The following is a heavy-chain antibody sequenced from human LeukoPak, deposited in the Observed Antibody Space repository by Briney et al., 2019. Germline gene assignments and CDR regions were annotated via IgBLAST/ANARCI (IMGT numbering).Heavy chain of an antibody. J-gene: IGHJ4*02. CDR2: INHSGST. V-gene: IGHV4-34*01. Sequence: TSETLSLTCAVYGGSFSSSYWSWIRQPPGKGLEWIREINHSGSTNYNPSLKSRVTISVDTSKNQFSLDLSSVTAADTAVYYCARRGGGYYPYYFDYWGQGTLVTVSS. CDR1: GGSFSSSY. D-gene: IGHD3-22*01. CDR3: ARRGGGYYPYYFDY.